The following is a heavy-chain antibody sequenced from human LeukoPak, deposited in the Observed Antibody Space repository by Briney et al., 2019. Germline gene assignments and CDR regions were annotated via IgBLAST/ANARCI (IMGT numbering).Heavy chain of an antibody. CDR2: ITSSSSHV. CDR1: GFTFSRYS. J-gene: IGHJ4*02. CDR3: ARSDMATITYPEY. D-gene: IGHD5-24*01. Sequence: GGSLRLSCAASGFTFSRYSMSWVRQAPGTGLEWVSSITSSSSHVFYADSVKGRFTISRDNAKNSLYLQMNSLRAEDTAVYYCARSDMATITYPEYWGRGTTVTVSS. V-gene: IGHV3-21*01.